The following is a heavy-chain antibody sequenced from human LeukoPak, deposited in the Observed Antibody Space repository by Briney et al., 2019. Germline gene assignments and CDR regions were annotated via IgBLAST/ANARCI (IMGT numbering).Heavy chain of an antibody. D-gene: IGHD2-8*01. CDR3: ARDDRYCTNGVCYYFALDY. CDR1: GGSISSYY. J-gene: IGHJ4*02. CDR2: IYYSGST. V-gene: IGHV4-59*01. Sequence: SETLSLTCTVSGGSISSYYWSWIRQPPGKGLEWIGYIYYSGSTNYNPSLKSRVTISVDTSKNQFSLKLSSVTAADTAVYYCARDDRYCTNGVCYYFALDYWGQGTLVTVSS.